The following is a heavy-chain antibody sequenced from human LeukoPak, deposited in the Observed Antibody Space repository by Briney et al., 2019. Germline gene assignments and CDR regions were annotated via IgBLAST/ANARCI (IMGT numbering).Heavy chain of an antibody. CDR3: ARELAVAGYWYFDL. Sequence: NPSETLSLTCTVSGGSISSYYWSWIRQPPGKGLEWIGYIYYSGSTNYNPSLKSRVTISVDTSKNQFSLKLSSVTAADTAVYYCARELAVAGYWYFDLWGRGTLVTVSS. V-gene: IGHV4-59*01. CDR1: GGSISSYY. CDR2: IYYSGST. D-gene: IGHD6-19*01. J-gene: IGHJ2*01.